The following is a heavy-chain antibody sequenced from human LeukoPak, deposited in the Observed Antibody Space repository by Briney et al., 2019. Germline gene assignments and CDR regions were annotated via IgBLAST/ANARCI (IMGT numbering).Heavy chain of an antibody. D-gene: IGHD3-10*01. CDR1: GGSFSGYY. V-gene: IGHV4-34*01. J-gene: IGHJ4*02. CDR3: ARRRYRFGELPDY. CDR2: INHSGST. Sequence: SETLSLTCAVYGGSFSGYYWSWIRQPPGKGLEWIGEINHSGSTNYNPSLKSRVTISVDTSKNQFSLKLSSVTAADTAVYYCARRRYRFGELPDYWGQGTLVTVSS.